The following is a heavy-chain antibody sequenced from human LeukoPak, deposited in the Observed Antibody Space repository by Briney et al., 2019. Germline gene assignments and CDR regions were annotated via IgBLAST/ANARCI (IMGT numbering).Heavy chain of an antibody. J-gene: IGHJ4*02. V-gene: IGHV3-53*01. CDR2: IYSGGST. Sequence: GGSLRLSCAASGFTVSSNYMSWVRQAPGKGLEWVSVIYSGGSTYYADSVKGRFTISRDNSKNTLYLQMNSLRAEDTAVYYCARSRGAYCGGDCYRSHYFDYWGRGTLVTVSS. CDR1: GFTVSSNY. D-gene: IGHD2-21*02. CDR3: ARSRGAYCGGDCYRSHYFDY.